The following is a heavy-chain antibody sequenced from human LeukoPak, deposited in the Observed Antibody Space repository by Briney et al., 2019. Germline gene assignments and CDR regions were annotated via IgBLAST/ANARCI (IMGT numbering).Heavy chain of an antibody. D-gene: IGHD2-15*01. CDR1: GYTFTGYY. CDR2: INPNGGGT. J-gene: IGHJ5*02. Sequence: GASVKVSCKASGYTFTGYYMHWVRQAPGQGLEWMGRINPNGGGTNYAQKFQGRVTMTRDTSISTAYMELSRLRSDDTAVYYCAGTLISSPILYWFDPWGQGTLVTVSS. V-gene: IGHV1-2*06. CDR3: AGTLISSPILYWFDP.